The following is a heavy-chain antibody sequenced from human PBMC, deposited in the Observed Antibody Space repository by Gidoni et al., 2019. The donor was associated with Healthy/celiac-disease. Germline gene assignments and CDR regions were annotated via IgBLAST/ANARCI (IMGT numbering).Heavy chain of an antibody. CDR3: ARGPVDWYFDL. CDR1: GGSFSGYY. CDR2: INHSGST. V-gene: IGHV4-34*01. J-gene: IGHJ2*01. Sequence: QVQLQQWGAGLLKPSETLSLTCAVYGGSFSGYYWSWIRQPPGKGLEWIGEINHSGSTNYNPSLKSRVTISVDTSKNQFSLKLSSVTAADTAVYYCARGPVDWYFDLWGRGTLVTVSS. D-gene: IGHD2-15*01.